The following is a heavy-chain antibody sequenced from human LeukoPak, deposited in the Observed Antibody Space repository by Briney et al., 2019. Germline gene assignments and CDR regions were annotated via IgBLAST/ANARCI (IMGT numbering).Heavy chain of an antibody. CDR2: IRYDGSNK. Sequence: GGSLRLSCAASGFTFSSYGMHWVRQAPGKGLEWVAFIRYDGSNKYYADSVKGRFTISRDNSKNTLYLQMNSLRAEDTAVYYCAPETTVVTPNWFDPWGQGTLVTVSS. J-gene: IGHJ5*02. V-gene: IGHV3-30*02. CDR1: GFTFSSYG. CDR3: APETTVVTPNWFDP. D-gene: IGHD4-23*01.